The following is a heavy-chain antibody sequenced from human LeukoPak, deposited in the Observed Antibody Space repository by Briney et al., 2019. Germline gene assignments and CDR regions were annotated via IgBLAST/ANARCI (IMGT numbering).Heavy chain of an antibody. Sequence: GGSLRLSCAASGFTFSSCSMNWVRQAPGKGLEWVSSISSSSSYIYYADSVKGRFTISRDNAKNSLYMQMNSLRAEDTAVYYCARDEVRGVAFDYWGQGTLVTVSS. CDR1: GFTFSSCS. CDR3: ARDEVRGVAFDY. D-gene: IGHD3-10*01. J-gene: IGHJ4*02. V-gene: IGHV3-21*01. CDR2: ISSSSSYI.